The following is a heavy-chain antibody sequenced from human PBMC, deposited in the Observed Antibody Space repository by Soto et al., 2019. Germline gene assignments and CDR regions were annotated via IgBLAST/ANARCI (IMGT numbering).Heavy chain of an antibody. CDR1: GGSISSGGYY. Sequence: SETLSLTCTVSGGSISSGGYYWSWIRQHPGKGLEWIGYIYYSGSTYYNPSLKSRVTISVDTSKNQFSLKLSSVTAADTAVYYCARASPLGYDILTGQKQFDYWGQGTLVTVSS. D-gene: IGHD3-9*01. V-gene: IGHV4-31*03. CDR2: IYYSGST. J-gene: IGHJ4*02. CDR3: ARASPLGYDILTGQKQFDY.